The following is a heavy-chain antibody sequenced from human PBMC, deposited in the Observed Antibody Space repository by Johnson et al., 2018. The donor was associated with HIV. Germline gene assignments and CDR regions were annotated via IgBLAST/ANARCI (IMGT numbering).Heavy chain of an antibody. CDR3: AKGITVAGMGDAFDI. J-gene: IGHJ3*02. V-gene: IGHV3-30-3*01. Sequence: QVQLVESGGGLIQPGGSLRLSCAASAFTFSSYAMHWVRQAPGKGLEWGTVISYDGNNKYYADSVKGRFTISRDNSKNTLYLQMNSLRDEDTALYYCAKGITVAGMGDAFDIWGQGTMV. CDR1: AFTFSSYA. D-gene: IGHD6-19*01. CDR2: ISYDGNNK.